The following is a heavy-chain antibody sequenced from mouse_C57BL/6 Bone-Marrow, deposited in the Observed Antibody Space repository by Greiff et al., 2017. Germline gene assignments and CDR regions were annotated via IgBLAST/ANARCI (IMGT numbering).Heavy chain of an antibody. V-gene: IGHV1-31*01. Sequence: VQLQQSGPELVKPGASVKISCKASGYSFTGYYMHWVKQSHGNILDWIGYIYPYNGVSSYNQKFKGKATLTVDKSSSTAYMELRSLTSEDSAVYYCASPLYDYGGYFDVWGTGTTVTVSS. CDR1: GYSFTGYY. J-gene: IGHJ1*03. D-gene: IGHD1-1*01. CDR3: ASPLYDYGGYFDV. CDR2: IYPYNGVS.